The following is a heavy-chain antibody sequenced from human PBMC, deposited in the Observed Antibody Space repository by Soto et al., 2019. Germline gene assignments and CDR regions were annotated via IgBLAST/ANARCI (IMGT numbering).Heavy chain of an antibody. J-gene: IGHJ6*02. Sequence: WGSLRLSCAASGFTFSSYGIHFFRQSPCKWLEWVAVISYDGSNKYYADSVKGRFTISRDNSKNTLYLQMNSLRAEDTAVYYCAKPGGRDYYYYGMDVWGQGTTVTVSS. CDR2: ISYDGSNK. CDR3: AKPGGRDYYYYGMDV. V-gene: IGHV3-30*18. CDR1: GFTFSSYG. D-gene: IGHD3-16*01.